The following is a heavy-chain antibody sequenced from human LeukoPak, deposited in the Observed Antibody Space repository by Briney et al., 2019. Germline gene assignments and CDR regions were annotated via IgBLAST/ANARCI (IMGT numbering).Heavy chain of an antibody. J-gene: IGHJ4*02. CDR1: GFSVSHNY. Sequence: GGSLRLSCTASGFSVSHNYMNWVRQAPGKGLEWVALIYSGGNTHYADSVKGRFTISRDNSKNALYLQMSSLRVEDTAVYYCTRDTPGIAASVSGGWGQGTLVTVSS. D-gene: IGHD6-13*01. V-gene: IGHV3-53*01. CDR3: TRDTPGIAASVSGG. CDR2: IYSGGNT.